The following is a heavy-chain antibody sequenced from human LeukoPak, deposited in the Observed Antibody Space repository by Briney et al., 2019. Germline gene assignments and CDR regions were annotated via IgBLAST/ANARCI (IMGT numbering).Heavy chain of an antibody. V-gene: IGHV4-59*01. Sequence: SETLSLTCTVSGGSNNSYYWSWIRQPPGKGLEWIGYIYYSGSTNYNPSLKSRVTISVDTSKNQFSLKLSSVTAADTAVYYCARYPPSAGWYVPGFDPWGQGTLVTVSS. CDR3: ARYPPSAGWYVPGFDP. CDR1: GGSNNSYY. D-gene: IGHD6-19*01. J-gene: IGHJ5*02. CDR2: IYYSGST.